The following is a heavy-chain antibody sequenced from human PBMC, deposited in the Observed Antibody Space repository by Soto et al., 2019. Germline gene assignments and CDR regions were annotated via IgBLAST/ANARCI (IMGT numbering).Heavy chain of an antibody. D-gene: IGHD5-12*01. Sequence: GGSLRLSCAASGFTFSDYYMSWIRQAPGKGLEWVSNISSSGSEKYYVDSVKGRFTISRDNAKNSLYLQMNSLRAEDTAVYYCARNSGYDLDLDYWGQGTLVTVSS. CDR3: ARNSGYDLDLDY. CDR2: ISSSGSEK. CDR1: GFTFSDYY. V-gene: IGHV3-11*04. J-gene: IGHJ4*02.